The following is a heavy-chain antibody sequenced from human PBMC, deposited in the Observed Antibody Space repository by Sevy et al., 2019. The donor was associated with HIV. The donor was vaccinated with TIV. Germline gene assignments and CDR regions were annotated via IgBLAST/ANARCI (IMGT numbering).Heavy chain of an antibody. Sequence: GGSLRLSCAASGFTLRNYWMHWVRQAPGEGLVWVSRSNTDGSDTSYADSVRGRFTISRDNAKNTLYLQMNSLRAEDTAVYYCTRDRLLSGMDVWGQGTTVTDSS. CDR3: TRDRLLSGMDV. CDR2: SNTDGSDT. D-gene: IGHD2-15*01. J-gene: IGHJ6*02. V-gene: IGHV3-74*01. CDR1: GFTLRNYW.